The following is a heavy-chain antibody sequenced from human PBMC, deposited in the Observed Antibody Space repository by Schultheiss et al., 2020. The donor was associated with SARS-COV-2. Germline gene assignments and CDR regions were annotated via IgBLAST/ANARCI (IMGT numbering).Heavy chain of an antibody. CDR2: IYHSGST. CDR3: ARLEGSGYPLGYYYGMDV. D-gene: IGHD3-22*01. CDR1: GGSFSGYY. Sequence: SETLSLTCAVYGGSFSGYYWSWIRQPPGKGLEWIGEIYHSGSTNYNPSLKSRVTISVDKSKNQFSLKLSSVTAADTAVYYCARLEGSGYPLGYYYGMDVWGQGTTVTVSS. J-gene: IGHJ6*02. V-gene: IGHV4-34*01.